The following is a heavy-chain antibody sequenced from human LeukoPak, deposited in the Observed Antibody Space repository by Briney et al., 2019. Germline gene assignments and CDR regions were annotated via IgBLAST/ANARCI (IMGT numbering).Heavy chain of an antibody. J-gene: IGHJ4*02. CDR2: ISYDETDK. Sequence: GGSLRLSCAASGPSLSNYGIHWVRQAPGKGLEWVAFISYDETDKYYADSVKGRFTISSDNSKSTLYLQMNSLRAEDTAVYYCAKDLPRRAIYYFDYWGQGTLVTVSS. CDR3: AKDLPRRAIYYFDY. D-gene: IGHD3-9*01. V-gene: IGHV3-30*18. CDR1: GPSLSNYG.